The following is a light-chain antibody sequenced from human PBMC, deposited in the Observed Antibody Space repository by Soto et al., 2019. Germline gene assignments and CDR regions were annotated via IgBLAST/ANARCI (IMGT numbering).Light chain of an antibody. CDR3: LQDYDCPYT. CDR1: QGIRND. Sequence: AIQMTQSPSSLSASVGDRVTITCRASQGIRNDLGWYQQKPGKAPRLLIFAVSHLQSGVPSRFSGGGSGTDFTLTIRSLQPEDFATYYCLQDYDCPYTFGQGTKLEIK. V-gene: IGKV1-6*01. CDR2: AVS. J-gene: IGKJ2*01.